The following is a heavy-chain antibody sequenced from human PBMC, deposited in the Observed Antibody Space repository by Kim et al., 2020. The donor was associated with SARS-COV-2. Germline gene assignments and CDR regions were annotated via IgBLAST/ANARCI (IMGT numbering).Heavy chain of an antibody. J-gene: IGHJ4*02. CDR3: ARSSYGYVDY. CDR1: GGSISSGGYY. Sequence: SETLSLTCTVSGGSISSGGYYWSWIRQHPGKGLEWIGYTYYSGSTYYNPSLKSRVTISVDTSKNQFSLKLSSVTAADTAVYYCARSSYGYVDYWGQGTLVTVSS. V-gene: IGHV4-31*03. CDR2: TYYSGST. D-gene: IGHD5-18*01.